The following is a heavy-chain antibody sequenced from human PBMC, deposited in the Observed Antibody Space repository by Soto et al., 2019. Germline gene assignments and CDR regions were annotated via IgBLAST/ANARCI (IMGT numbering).Heavy chain of an antibody. Sequence: PSETLSLTCTVSGGSISSYYWSWIRQPPGHGLKRTGYIYYSGSTNYNPSLKSRVTISVDTSKNQFSLKLSSVTAADTAVYYCARVTITYYCDSSGYYVWNYFDYWGQGTLVTVSS. D-gene: IGHD3-22*01. V-gene: IGHV4-59*01. CDR2: IYYSGST. J-gene: IGHJ4*02. CDR1: GGSISSYY. CDR3: ARVTITYYCDSSGYYVWNYFDY.